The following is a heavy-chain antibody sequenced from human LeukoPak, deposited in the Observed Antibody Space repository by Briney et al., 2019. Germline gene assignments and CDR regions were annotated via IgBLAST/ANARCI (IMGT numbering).Heavy chain of an antibody. J-gene: IGHJ5*02. V-gene: IGHV3-7*01. D-gene: IGHD6-13*01. Sequence: GGSLRLSCAASGFTFGSYWMAWVRQAPGNGLEWVATIKHDGSEKYYVDSVKGRFTISRDNAKTSLFLQLNSLRAEDTAVYYCARDLFTAAAGNNWFDPWGQGTLVTVSS. CDR3: ARDLFTAAAGNNWFDP. CDR1: GFTFGSYW. CDR2: IKHDGSEK.